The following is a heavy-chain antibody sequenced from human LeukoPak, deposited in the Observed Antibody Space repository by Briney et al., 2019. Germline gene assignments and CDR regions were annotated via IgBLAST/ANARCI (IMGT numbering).Heavy chain of an antibody. V-gene: IGHV3-30-3*01. CDR2: LSHDGSTK. D-gene: IGHD3-3*01. CDR1: GFTFGGYT. Sequence: PGTSLRLSCAASGFTFGGYTMHWVRQAPGKGPGWVAVLSHDGSTKYYADSVKGRFTISRDNSKNTLYLQMNSLRAEDTAVYYCASPPRRDDFWSGYYPSYYYYYYMDVWGKGTTVTVSS. CDR3: ASPPRRDDFWSGYYPSYYYYYYMDV. J-gene: IGHJ6*03.